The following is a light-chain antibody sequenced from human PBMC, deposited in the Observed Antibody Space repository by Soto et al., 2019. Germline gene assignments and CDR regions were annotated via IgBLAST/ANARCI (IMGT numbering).Light chain of an antibody. CDR3: QRYDSVPRT. V-gene: IGKV1-27*01. CDR1: HDIDNF. Sequence: DIRMTQSPPSLSAFVGDKGTITCRASHDIDNFLAWYHQKPGEVPKLLIYAASTLESGASSRFSGSGAGTVFTLTISSLQPEDVGSYYCQRYDSVPRTFGQGTKVEVK. CDR2: AAS. J-gene: IGKJ1*01.